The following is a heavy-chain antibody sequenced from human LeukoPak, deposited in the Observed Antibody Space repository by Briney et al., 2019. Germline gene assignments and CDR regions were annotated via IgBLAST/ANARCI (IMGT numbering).Heavy chain of an antibody. CDR1: GLTFSNAW. CDR2: IKSKTDGRTT. CDR3: TTDRDYGDYGRYFDY. Sequence: GGSLRLSCAASGLTFSNAWMSWVRQAPGEGLEWVVRIKSKTDGRTTDYAAPVKGRFTISRDDSKTPLYLQMNSLKTEDTAVYYCTTDRDYGDYGRYFDYWGQGTLVTV. J-gene: IGHJ4*02. V-gene: IGHV3-15*01. D-gene: IGHD4-17*01.